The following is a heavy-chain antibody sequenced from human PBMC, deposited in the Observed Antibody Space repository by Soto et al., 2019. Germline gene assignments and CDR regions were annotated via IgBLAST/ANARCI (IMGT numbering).Heavy chain of an antibody. CDR1: GFTFSSYA. J-gene: IGHJ4*02. V-gene: IGHV3-23*01. CDR2: ISGSGGST. CDR3: AKAPLPYCSGGSCYWYYFDY. D-gene: IGHD2-15*01. Sequence: PGGSLRLSCAASGFTFSSYAMSWVRQAPGKGLEWVSAISGSGGSTYYADSVKGRFTISRDNSKNTLYLQMNSLRAEDTAVYYCAKAPLPYCSGGSCYWYYFDYWGQGTLVTVSS.